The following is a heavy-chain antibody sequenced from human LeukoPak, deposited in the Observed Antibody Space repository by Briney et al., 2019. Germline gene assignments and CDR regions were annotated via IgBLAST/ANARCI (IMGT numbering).Heavy chain of an antibody. CDR1: GFTFSDYA. J-gene: IGHJ4*02. CDR3: AKSVESAVTTNPYFDF. V-gene: IGHV3-23*01. CDR2: ISGSGGST. Sequence: GGSLRLSCEASGFTFSDYAMSWVRQALGKGLKWVSVISGSGGSTYNADSVKGRFTISRDNSKNILYLQMNSLRAEDTAVYYCAKSVESAVTTNPYFDFWGQGALVIVSS. D-gene: IGHD4-17*01.